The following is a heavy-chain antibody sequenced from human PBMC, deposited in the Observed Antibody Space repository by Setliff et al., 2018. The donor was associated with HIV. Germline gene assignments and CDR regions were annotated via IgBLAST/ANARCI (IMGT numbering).Heavy chain of an antibody. Sequence: SETLSLTCTVSGGSITSSGSYYWAWLRQPPGKGLEWIGSAYSSGSTYHSPSFKSRITISVDTPNNQFSLRLNSVTAPDTAVYFCARRGGISATLSVRAFDSWGQGTLVTVSS. CDR2: AYSSGST. CDR1: GGSITSSGSYY. D-gene: IGHD6-13*01. J-gene: IGHJ4*02. V-gene: IGHV4-39*01. CDR3: ARRGGISATLSVRAFDS.